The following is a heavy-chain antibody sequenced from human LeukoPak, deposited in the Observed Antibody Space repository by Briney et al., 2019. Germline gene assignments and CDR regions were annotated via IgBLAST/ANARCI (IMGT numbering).Heavy chain of an antibody. J-gene: IGHJ4*02. CDR2: ISGSGGST. D-gene: IGHD3-22*01. CDR3: AKSIRSYYDSSGYAY. V-gene: IGHV3-23*01. CDR1: GFTFSSYA. Sequence: GGFLRLSCAASGFTFSSYAMSWVRQAPGKGLEWVSAISGSGGSTYYADSVKGRFTISRDNSKNTLYLQMNSLRAEDTAVYYCAKSIRSYYDSSGYAYWGQGTLVTVSS.